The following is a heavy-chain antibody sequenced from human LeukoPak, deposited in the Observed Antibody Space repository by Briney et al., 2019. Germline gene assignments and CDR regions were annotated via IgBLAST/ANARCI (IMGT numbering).Heavy chain of an antibody. J-gene: IGHJ5*02. D-gene: IGHD3-22*01. CDR2: INWNSGSI. Sequence: GGSLRLSCAASGFTFDDYALHWVRQAPGKGLEWVSGINWNSGSIGYADSVKGRLTISRDNAKNSLYLQMNSLRAEDTAMYYCAKDLRTTDTSGYYHWGQGTLVTVSS. CDR3: AKDLRTTDTSGYYH. CDR1: GFTFDDYA. V-gene: IGHV3-9*01.